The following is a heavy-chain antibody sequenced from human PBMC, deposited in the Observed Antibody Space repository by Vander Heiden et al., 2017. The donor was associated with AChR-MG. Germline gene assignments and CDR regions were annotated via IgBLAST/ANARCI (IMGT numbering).Heavy chain of an antibody. V-gene: IGHV3-21*01. CDR1: GFTFSSYS. CDR3: AIGGFRELSGY. D-gene: IGHD3-10*01. CDR2: ISSSSSYI. J-gene: IGHJ4*02. Sequence: EVQLVESGGGLVKPGGSLRLSCAASGFTFSSYSMNWVRQAPGKGLEWVSSISSSSSYIYYADSVKGRFTISRDNAKNSLYLQMNSLRAEDTAVYYCAIGGFRELSGYWGQGTLVTVSS.